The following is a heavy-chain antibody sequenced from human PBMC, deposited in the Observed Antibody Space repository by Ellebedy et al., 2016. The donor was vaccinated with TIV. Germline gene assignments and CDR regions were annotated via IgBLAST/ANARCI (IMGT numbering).Heavy chain of an antibody. CDR1: GGSFSGYY. V-gene: IGHV4-34*01. Sequence: MPSETLSLTCAVYGGSFSGYYWSWIRQPPGKGLEWIGEINHSGSTNYNPSLKSRVTVSVDTSKNQFSLKLSSVTAADTAVYYCARYLSHYYGSGSYSFDYWGQGTLVTVSS. CDR3: ARYLSHYYGSGSYSFDY. CDR2: INHSGST. J-gene: IGHJ4*02. D-gene: IGHD3-10*01.